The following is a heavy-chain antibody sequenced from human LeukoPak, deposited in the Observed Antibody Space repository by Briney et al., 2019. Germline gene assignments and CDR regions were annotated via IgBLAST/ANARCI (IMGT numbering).Heavy chain of an antibody. V-gene: IGHV3-53*01. CDR2: IYSGGTT. CDR3: ARGSVRAFDI. J-gene: IGHJ3*02. D-gene: IGHD1-26*01. Sequence: GGSLRLSCAASGFTVSSNYMSWVRQAPGKGLEWVSVIYSGGTTYYADSVRGRFSISRDTSKNTLYLQMNSLRAEDTAVYYCARGSVRAFDIWGQGTMVTVSS. CDR1: GFTVSSNY.